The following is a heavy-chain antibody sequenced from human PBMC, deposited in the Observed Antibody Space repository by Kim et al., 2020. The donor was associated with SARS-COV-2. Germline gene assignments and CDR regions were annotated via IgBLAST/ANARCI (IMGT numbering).Heavy chain of an antibody. V-gene: IGHV1-3*01. Sequence: YSQKFQGRVTITRDTSASTAYMELSSLRSEDTAVYYCASGGYSYGPTEGIWGQGTMVTVSS. D-gene: IGHD5-18*01. CDR3: ASGGYSYGPTEGI. J-gene: IGHJ3*02.